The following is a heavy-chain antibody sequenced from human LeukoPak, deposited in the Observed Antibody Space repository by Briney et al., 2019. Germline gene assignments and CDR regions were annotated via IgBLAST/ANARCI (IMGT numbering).Heavy chain of an antibody. V-gene: IGHV3-48*04. CDR1: GFTFSSYA. CDR2: ISDSGYTK. D-gene: IGHD3-22*01. Sequence: GGSLRLSCAASGFTFSSYAMSWVRQAPGKGLEWLSYISDSGYTKYYADSMKGRLTISRDNAKNLLYLQMDSLRVEDTAVYYCARDSSPSYGSSGYRPADFDFWGQGTLVSVSS. CDR3: ARDSSPSYGSSGYRPADFDF. J-gene: IGHJ4*02.